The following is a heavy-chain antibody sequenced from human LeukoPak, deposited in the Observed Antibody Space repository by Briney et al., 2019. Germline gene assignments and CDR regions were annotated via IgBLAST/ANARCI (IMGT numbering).Heavy chain of an antibody. J-gene: IGHJ4*02. V-gene: IGHV4-34*01. CDR1: GGSFSGYY. CDR2: INHSGRT. Sequence: PSETLSLTCAVYGGSFSGYYWNWIRQPPGKGLEWIGEINHSGRTNYNPSLKSRVTISVDTTKHQFSLKLSSVTAADTAVYYCARGLPSLGDYWGQGALVTVSS. CDR3: ARGLPSLGDY. D-gene: IGHD2-2*01.